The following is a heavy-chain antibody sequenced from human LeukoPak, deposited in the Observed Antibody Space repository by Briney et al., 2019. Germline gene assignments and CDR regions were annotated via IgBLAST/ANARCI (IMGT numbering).Heavy chain of an antibody. J-gene: IGHJ4*02. V-gene: IGHV1-2*02. D-gene: IGHD3-22*01. CDR2: INPNSGGT. CDR3: AREYYYDSSGYYQYYFDY. Sequence: ASVKVSCKASGYTFTGYYMHWVRQAPGQGLEWMGWINPNSGGTNYAQKFQGRVTMTRDTSISTAYMELSRLRSDDTAVYYCAREYYYDSSGYYQYYFDYWGQGTLVTVSS. CDR1: GYTFTGYY.